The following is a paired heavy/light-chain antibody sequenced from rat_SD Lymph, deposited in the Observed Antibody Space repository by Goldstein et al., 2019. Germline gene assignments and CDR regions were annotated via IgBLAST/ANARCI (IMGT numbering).Heavy chain of an antibody. CDR1: GFTFNNYW. D-gene: IGHD2-7*01. CDR2: ITNTGGST. CDR3: TRADIYGEYFDY. V-gene: IGHV5-31*01. Sequence: EVQLVESGGGLVQPGRSLKLSCVASGFTFNNYWMTWIRQAPGKGLEWVASITNTGGSTYYPDSVKGRFTISRDNAKSTLYLQMNSLRSEDTATYYCTRADIYGEYFDYWGQGVMVTVSS. J-gene: IGHJ2*01.
Light chain of an antibody. V-gene: IGKV3S10*01. CDR3: QQSWNDYT. CDR1: ESVSTG. Sequence: DTVLTQSPALAVSPGERVTISCRASESVSTGMHWYQQKPGQQPKLLIYGASNLESGVPARFSGSGSGTDFTLTIDPVEADDTATYFCQQSWNDYTFGAGTKLELK. CDR2: GAS. J-gene: IGKJ2-3*01.